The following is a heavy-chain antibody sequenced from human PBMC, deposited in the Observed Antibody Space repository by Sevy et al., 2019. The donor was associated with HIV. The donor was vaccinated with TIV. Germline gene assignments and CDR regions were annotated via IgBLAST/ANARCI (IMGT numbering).Heavy chain of an antibody. CDR2: ISSSGSTI. CDR3: VRVAARGYYYGMDV. Sequence: GGSLRLSCAASGFTFSDYYMTWIRQAPGKGLEWVSYISSSGSTIYYADSVKGRFTISRDNAKNSLYLQMNSLRADDTAVYYCVRVAARGYYYGMDVWGQGTTVTVSS. V-gene: IGHV3-11*04. D-gene: IGHD6-6*01. J-gene: IGHJ6*02. CDR1: GFTFSDYY.